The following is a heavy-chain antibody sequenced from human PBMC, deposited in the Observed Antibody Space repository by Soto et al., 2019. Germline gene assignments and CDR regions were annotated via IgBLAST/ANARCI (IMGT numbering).Heavy chain of an antibody. V-gene: IGHV3-49*03. D-gene: IGHD3-22*01. CDR2: IRSKAYGGTT. J-gene: IGHJ4*02. CDR3: TRVGDYYDSSGFLPNFDY. CDR1: GFTFGDYA. Sequence: PGGSLRLSCTASGFTFGDYAISWFRQAPGKGLEWVGFIRSKAYGGTTEYAASVKGRFTISRDDSKSIAYLQMNSLKTEDTAVYYCTRVGDYYDSSGFLPNFDYWGQGTLVTVSS.